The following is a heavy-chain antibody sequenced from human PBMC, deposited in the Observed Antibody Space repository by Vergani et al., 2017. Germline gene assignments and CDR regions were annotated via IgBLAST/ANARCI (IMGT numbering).Heavy chain of an antibody. V-gene: IGHV4-34*01. Sequence: QVQLQQGGAGLLKPWEILSLILAVYCGPLCGYYWSWIRQTPGKGVEGIGEINRSGCTNYNPSLKSRVTISVDTSKNQFSLELSAVTAADTAVYYCARGGILAPFDYWGQGTLVTVSS. D-gene: IGHD2/OR15-2a*01. CDR2: INRSGCT. J-gene: IGHJ4*02. CDR3: ARGGILAPFDY. CDR1: CGPLCGYY.